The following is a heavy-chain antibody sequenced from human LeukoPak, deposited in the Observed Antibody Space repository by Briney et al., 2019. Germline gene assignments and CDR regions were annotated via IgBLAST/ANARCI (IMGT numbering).Heavy chain of an antibody. CDR1: GGSIRSYY. CDR3: AREITMVRGISWFDP. V-gene: IGHV4-59*01. CDR2: IYYSGST. Sequence: SETLSLTCAVSGGSIRSYYWSWIRQPPGKGLEWIGYIYYSGSTNYNPSLKSRVTISVDTSKNQFSLKLSSVTAADTAVYYCAREITMVRGISWFDPWGQGTLVSVSS. J-gene: IGHJ5*02. D-gene: IGHD3-10*01.